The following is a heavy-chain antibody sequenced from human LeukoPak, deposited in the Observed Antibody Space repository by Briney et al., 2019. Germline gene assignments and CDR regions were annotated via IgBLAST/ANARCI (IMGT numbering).Heavy chain of an antibody. CDR1: GYTFTGYY. D-gene: IGHD3-3*01. J-gene: IGHJ4*02. Sequence: ASVKVSCKASGYTFTGYYMHWVRQAPGQGLEWMGWINPNSGGTNYAQKFQGRVTMTRDTSISTAYMELSRLRSDDTAVYYCARGRKRTLRLLEWQRYYFDYWGQGTLVTVSS. V-gene: IGHV1-2*02. CDR3: ARGRKRTLRLLEWQRYYFDY. CDR2: INPNSGGT.